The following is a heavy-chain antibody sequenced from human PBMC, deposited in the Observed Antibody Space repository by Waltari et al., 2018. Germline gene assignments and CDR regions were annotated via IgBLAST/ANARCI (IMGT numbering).Heavy chain of an antibody. Sequence: EVQLVESGGGLVQPGGSLRLSCAASGFTFNNYWMTWVRQAPGKGLEWVANIKQVASEKYYVDSVKGRFTISRDNTKNSLYLQMNSLRAEDTAVYYCAASVGVAPNYWGHGTLVTVSS. CDR3: AASVGVAPNY. CDR2: IKQVASEK. CDR1: GFTFNNYW. J-gene: IGHJ4*01. D-gene: IGHD6-19*01. V-gene: IGHV3-7*01.